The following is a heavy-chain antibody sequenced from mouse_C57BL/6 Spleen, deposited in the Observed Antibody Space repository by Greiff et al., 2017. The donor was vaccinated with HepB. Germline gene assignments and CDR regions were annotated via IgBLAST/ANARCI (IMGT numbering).Heavy chain of an antibody. CDR1: GYTFTSYW. CDR2: IDPSDSYT. CDR3: ARGGLGSYWYFDV. Sequence: QVQLQQSGAELVMPGASVKLSCKASGYTFTSYWMHWVKQRPGQGLEWIGEIDPSDSYTNYNQKFKGKSTLTVDKSSSTAYMQLSSLTSEDSAVYYCARGGLGSYWYFDVWGTGTTVTVSS. V-gene: IGHV1-69*01. J-gene: IGHJ1*03. D-gene: IGHD3-3*01.